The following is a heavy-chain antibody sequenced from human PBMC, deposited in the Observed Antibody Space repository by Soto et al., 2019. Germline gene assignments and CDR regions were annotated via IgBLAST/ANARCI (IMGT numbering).Heavy chain of an antibody. V-gene: IGHV3-33*01. D-gene: IGHD4-4*01. J-gene: IGHJ6*02. Sequence: QAQLLESGGGVVQPGTSLRLSCAASGFTFRSHGMYWVRQAPGKGLEWVAVIWYDGNNKYYEDSVRGRFTISRDNSKSTLYLQMNSLRAEDTAVYYCARMGGILYTTGYYGMDVWGQGTTVTVSS. CDR3: ARMGGILYTTGYYGMDV. CDR2: IWYDGNNK. CDR1: GFTFRSHG.